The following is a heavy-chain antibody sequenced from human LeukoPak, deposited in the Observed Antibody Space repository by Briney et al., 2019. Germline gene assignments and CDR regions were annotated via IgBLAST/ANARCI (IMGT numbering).Heavy chain of an antibody. Sequence: ASVKVSCKASGYTFTSYYMHWVRQAPGQGLEWMGIINPSGGSTSYAQKFQGTVTMTRDTSTSTIYMELRSLKSDDTAVYYSARVAGAYFPFDYCGQGPLVLVSS. CDR3: ARVAGAYFPFDY. J-gene: IGHJ4*02. D-gene: IGHD3-16*01. V-gene: IGHV1-46*01. CDR2: INPSGGST. CDR1: GYTFTSYY.